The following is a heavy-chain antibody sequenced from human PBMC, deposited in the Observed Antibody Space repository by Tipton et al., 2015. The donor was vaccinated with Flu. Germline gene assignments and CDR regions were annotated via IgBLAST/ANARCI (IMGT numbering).Heavy chain of an antibody. Sequence: TLSLTCAVYGGSFSGYYWSWIRQPPGKGLEWIGEINHSGSTNYNPSLKSRVTISVDTSKNQFSLKLSSVTAADTAVYYCARDAYYYYGSGSLYWYFDLWGRGNLVNVSS. V-gene: IGHV4-34*01. D-gene: IGHD3-10*01. CDR2: INHSGST. J-gene: IGHJ2*01. CDR1: GGSFSGYY. CDR3: ARDAYYYYGSGSLYWYFDL.